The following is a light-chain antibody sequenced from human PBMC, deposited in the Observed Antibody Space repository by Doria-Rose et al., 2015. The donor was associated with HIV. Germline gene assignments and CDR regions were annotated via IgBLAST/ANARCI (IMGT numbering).Light chain of an antibody. Sequence: TQSTGTLSLSPGERATLSCRASQSFSSTYLAWYQQKPGQAPSLLIYDGSTRATGILDRFSASGSGTDFTLTINRLEPEDFALYYCHQYGTSWTFGQGTKVEI. V-gene: IGKV3-20*01. J-gene: IGKJ1*01. CDR1: QSFSSTY. CDR2: DGS. CDR3: HQYGTSWT.